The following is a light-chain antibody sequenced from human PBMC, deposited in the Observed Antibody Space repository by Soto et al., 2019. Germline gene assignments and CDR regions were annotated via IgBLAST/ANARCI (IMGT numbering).Light chain of an antibody. CDR2: DDY. CDR1: ISNIGGKY. V-gene: IGLV1-51*01. J-gene: IGLJ2*01. CDR3: AAWDSCLTALV. Sequence: QSVLTQPPSVSAAPGQKVIISCSGSISNIGGKYVSWYQQLPGTAPKLLIYDDYKRPSEAPGRFSGSKSGTSATLDINGLQTGDEAEYYCAAWDSCLTALVFGGGTKLTVL.